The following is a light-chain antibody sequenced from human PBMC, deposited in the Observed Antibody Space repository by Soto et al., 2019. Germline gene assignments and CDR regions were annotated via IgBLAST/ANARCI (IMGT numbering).Light chain of an antibody. CDR3: QHYDAFPWS. V-gene: IGKV1-12*01. J-gene: IGKJ1*01. CDR1: QGISSW. Sequence: DIQMTQSPSSVSASVGDRVTITCRASQGISSWLAWYQQNPGKAPKLLIYAASSLESGVPSRFSGRGSGTEFTLTIRGLQPDDFATYYCQHYDAFPWSFGQGTKVEIK. CDR2: AAS.